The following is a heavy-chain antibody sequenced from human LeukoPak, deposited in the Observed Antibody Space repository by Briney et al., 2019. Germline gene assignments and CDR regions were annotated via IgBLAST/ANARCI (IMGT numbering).Heavy chain of an antibody. D-gene: IGHD1-26*01. J-gene: IGHJ4*02. Sequence: GGSLRLPCAASGFTFSSYWWSWVRQAPGKGLEWVANIKGDGSDNHYVDSVRGRFTISRDNAKNSLYLQMNSLRAEDTAVYYCARDLGYYRADYWGQGTLVTVSS. V-gene: IGHV3-7*04. CDR2: IKGDGSDN. CDR3: ARDLGYYRADY. CDR1: GFTFSSYW.